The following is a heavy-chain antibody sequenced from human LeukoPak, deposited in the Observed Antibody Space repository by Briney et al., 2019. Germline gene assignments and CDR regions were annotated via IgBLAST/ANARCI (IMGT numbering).Heavy chain of an antibody. D-gene: IGHD5-18*01. V-gene: IGHV3-30*18. CDR3: AKGYSYGWAYYYGMDV. Sequence: GGSLRLSCAASGFPFSGYAMHWVRQAPGKGLEWVAIISYNGNIVHYADSVRGRFTVSRDNSKNTLYLQMNSLRAEDTAVYYCAKGYSYGWAYYYGMDVWGQGTTVTVSS. CDR1: GFPFSGYA. CDR2: ISYNGNIV. J-gene: IGHJ6*02.